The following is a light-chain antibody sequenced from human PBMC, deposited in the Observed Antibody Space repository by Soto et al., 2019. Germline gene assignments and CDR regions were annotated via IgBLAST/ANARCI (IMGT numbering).Light chain of an antibody. CDR2: GVS. CDR1: QSVSSY. V-gene: IGKV3-15*01. J-gene: IGKJ5*01. Sequence: EIVLTQSPATLSLSPGERATLSCRASQSVSSYLAWYQQKPGQAPRLLIYGVSARATGIPARFSGGGSGTEFTLTISSLQSEDFAVYYCQQYNQWPITFGQGTRLE. CDR3: QQYNQWPIT.